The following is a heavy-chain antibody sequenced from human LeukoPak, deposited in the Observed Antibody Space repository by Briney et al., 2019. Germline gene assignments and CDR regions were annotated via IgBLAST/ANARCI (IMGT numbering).Heavy chain of an antibody. CDR2: ISWNSGSI. CDR1: GFTFDDYA. CDR3: AKVRSPSQGYSYVLDAFDI. V-gene: IGHV3-9*01. D-gene: IGHD5-18*01. Sequence: PGGSLRLSCSASGFTFDDYAMHWVRQAPGKGLEWVSGISWNSGSIGYADSVKGRFTISRDNAKNSLYLQMNSLRAEDTALYYCAKVRSPSQGYSYVLDAFDIWGQGTMVTVSS. J-gene: IGHJ3*02.